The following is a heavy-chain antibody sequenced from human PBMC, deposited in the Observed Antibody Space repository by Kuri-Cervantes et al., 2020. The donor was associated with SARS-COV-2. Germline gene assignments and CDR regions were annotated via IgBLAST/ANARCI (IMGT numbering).Heavy chain of an antibody. Sequence: ASVKVSCKASGGTLNTYSFSWVRQAPGQGLEWMGWISAYNGNTNYAQKVQGRVTMTTDTSTSTASMELRSLRSDDTAVYYCARVYPTSDAFDIWGQGTMVTVSS. J-gene: IGHJ3*02. CDR1: GGTLNTYS. CDR3: ARVYPTSDAFDI. V-gene: IGHV1-18*01. CDR2: ISAYNGNT. D-gene: IGHD3-16*02.